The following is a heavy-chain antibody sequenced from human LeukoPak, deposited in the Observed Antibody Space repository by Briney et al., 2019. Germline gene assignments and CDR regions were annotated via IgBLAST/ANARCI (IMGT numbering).Heavy chain of an antibody. Sequence: GGSLRLSCAASGFTFSSYGMHWVRQAPGKGLEWVAVISYDGSNKYYADSVKGRFTISRDNSKNRLYLQMNSLRAEDTAVYYCAKDFADYYDSSGYFGPGYWGQGTLVTVSS. CDR2: ISYDGSNK. CDR3: AKDFADYYDSSGYFGPGY. V-gene: IGHV3-30*18. J-gene: IGHJ4*02. CDR1: GFTFSSYG. D-gene: IGHD3-22*01.